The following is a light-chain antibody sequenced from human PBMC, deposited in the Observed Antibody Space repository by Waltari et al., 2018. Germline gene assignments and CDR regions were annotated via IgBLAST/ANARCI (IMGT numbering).Light chain of an antibody. Sequence: IVLTQSPATLSLSPGERANLSCRASQGISSFLAWSQQKPGQAPRLLVYDTSNRATGIPARFSGSGSGADFTLTISSLEPEDFAVYYCQQRTNWPSFGGGTRVELK. CDR1: QGISSF. V-gene: IGKV3-11*01. CDR2: DTS. J-gene: IGKJ4*01. CDR3: QQRTNWPS.